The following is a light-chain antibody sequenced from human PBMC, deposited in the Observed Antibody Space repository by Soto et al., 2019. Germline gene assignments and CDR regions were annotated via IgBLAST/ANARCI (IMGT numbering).Light chain of an antibody. J-gene: IGKJ5*01. CDR1: QTVRNNY. CDR3: QQYGTTRIT. CDR2: DAS. Sequence: VLTQSPGTLSLSPGERATLSCRASQTVRNNYLAWYQQKPDQAPRLLIYDASSRATGIPDRFSGGGSGTDFTLTISRLEPEDFAVYYCQQYGTTRITFGQGTRPEIK. V-gene: IGKV3-20*01.